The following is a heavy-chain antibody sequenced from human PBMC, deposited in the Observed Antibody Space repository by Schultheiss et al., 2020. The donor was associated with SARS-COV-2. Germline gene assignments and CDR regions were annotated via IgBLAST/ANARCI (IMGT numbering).Heavy chain of an antibody. CDR1: GFSLSTSGVG. CDR3: AHRRRYGDYDDYFDY. J-gene: IGHJ4*02. V-gene: IGHV2-5*02. D-gene: IGHD4-17*01. Sequence: SGPTLVKPTQTLTLTCTFSGFSLSTSGVGVGWIRQPPGKALEWLAVIFWDDDKQYSPSLKSRLTISKDTSKNQVVLTMTNMDPVDTATYYCAHRRRYGDYDDYFDYWGQGTLVTVSS. CDR2: IFWDDDK.